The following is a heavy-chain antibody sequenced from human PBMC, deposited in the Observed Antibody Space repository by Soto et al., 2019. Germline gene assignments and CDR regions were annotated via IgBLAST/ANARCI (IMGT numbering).Heavy chain of an antibody. CDR2: INHSGST. J-gene: IGHJ5*02. V-gene: IGHV4-34*01. D-gene: IGHD4-17*01. Sequence: SETLSLTCAVYGGSFSGYYWSWIRQPPGKGLEWIGEINHSGSTNYNPSLKSRVTISVDTSKNQFSLKLSSVTAADTAVYYCARVDYVPYWFDPWGQGTLVTVSS. CDR3: ARVDYVPYWFDP. CDR1: GGSFSGYY.